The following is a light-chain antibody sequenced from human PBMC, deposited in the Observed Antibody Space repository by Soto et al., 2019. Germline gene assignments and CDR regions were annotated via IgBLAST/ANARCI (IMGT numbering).Light chain of an antibody. CDR3: QQSNSYPYT. CDR1: QGIRNY. Sequence: DIQMTQSPSSLSASIGDRVTITCRASQGIRNYLAWFQQKPGKAPKSLIYGASSLQSGDRSKFSGSGSGTDFTRTISSLQPEYFATYYCQQSNSYPYTFGHGTKLEIK. J-gene: IGKJ2*01. CDR2: GAS. V-gene: IGKV1-16*02.